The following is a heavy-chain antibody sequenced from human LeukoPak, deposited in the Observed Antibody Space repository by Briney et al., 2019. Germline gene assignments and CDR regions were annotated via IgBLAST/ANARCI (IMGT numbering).Heavy chain of an antibody. J-gene: IGHJ6*02. CDR3: ARSMGYYYYGMDV. D-gene: IGHD6-6*01. V-gene: IGHV4-59*01. Sequence: SETLSLTCTVSGGSISSYYWCWIRQPPGKGLEWIGYIYYSGSTNYNPSLKSRVTISVDTSKDQFSLKLSSVTAADTAVYYCARSMGYYYYGMDVWGQGTTVTVSS. CDR2: IYYSGST. CDR1: GGSISSYY.